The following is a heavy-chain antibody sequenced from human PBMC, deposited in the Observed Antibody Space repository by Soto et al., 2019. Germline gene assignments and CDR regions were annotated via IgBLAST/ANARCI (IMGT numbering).Heavy chain of an antibody. V-gene: IGHV3-23*01. CDR3: AKLTRLRFLEWYYFEY. J-gene: IGHJ4*02. Sequence: GSLRLSCAASGFTFSSYAMSWVRQAPGNGLVWVSAISGSGGSTYYADSVKCRFNISRDNSKNTLYLQMNSLRAEDTAVYYCAKLTRLRFLEWYYFEYWGQGTLVTVSS. CDR1: GFTFSSYA. D-gene: IGHD3-3*01. CDR2: ISGSGGST.